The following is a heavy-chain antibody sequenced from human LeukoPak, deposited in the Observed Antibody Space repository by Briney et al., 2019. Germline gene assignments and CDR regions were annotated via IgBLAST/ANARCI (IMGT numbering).Heavy chain of an antibody. J-gene: IGHJ3*02. CDR1: GLTFRTYS. V-gene: IGHV3-48*01. D-gene: IGHD2-2*01. CDR2: ISSSSSTI. Sequence: GGSLRLSCAASGLTFRTYSMNWVRQAPGKGLEWVSYISSSSSTIYYADSVKGRFTISRDNAKNSLYLQMNSLRAEDTAVYYCARGTSMDAFDIWGQGTMVTVSS. CDR3: ARGTSMDAFDI.